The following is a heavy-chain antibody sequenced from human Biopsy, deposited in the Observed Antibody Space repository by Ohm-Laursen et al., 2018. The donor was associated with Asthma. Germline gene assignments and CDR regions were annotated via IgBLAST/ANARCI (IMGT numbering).Heavy chain of an antibody. J-gene: IGHJ4*02. Sequence: SLRLSCAASGFTFDNYVMTWVRQAPGKGLEWVSGISWNSATVAYADSVKGRFTISRDNAKNTLYLQMNSLRPDDTAVYYCARDVMEWYLPAFDFWGQGTLVTVSS. CDR3: ARDVMEWYLPAFDF. D-gene: IGHD3-3*01. CDR2: ISWNSATV. CDR1: GFTFDNYV. V-gene: IGHV3-9*01.